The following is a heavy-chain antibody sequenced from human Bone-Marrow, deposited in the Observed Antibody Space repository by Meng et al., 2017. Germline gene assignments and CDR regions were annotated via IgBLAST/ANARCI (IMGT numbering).Heavy chain of an antibody. J-gene: IGHJ4*02. CDR2: IYYSGST. D-gene: IGHD6-19*01. CDR3: ASGARAGRNYFDY. Sequence: ESLKIPCTVSGGSISSYYWSWIRQPPGKGLEWIGYIYYSGSTNYNPSLKSRVTISVDTSKNQFSLKLSSVTAADTAVYYCASGARAGRNYFDYWGQGTLVTVSS. V-gene: IGHV4-59*01. CDR1: GGSISSYY.